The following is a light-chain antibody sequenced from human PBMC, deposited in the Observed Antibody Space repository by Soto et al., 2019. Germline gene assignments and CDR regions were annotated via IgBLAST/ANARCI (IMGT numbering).Light chain of an antibody. CDR1: QTVRTNY. CDR2: GAS. Sequence: EIVLTQSPGTLSLSPGERATLSCRASQTVRTNYLAWFQHKPGQAPRLLIYGASSRATGIPDRFSGSGSGTDFTLTINRLEPEDFAVYFCQQYSDSPLTFGGWTKVAIK. CDR3: QQYSDSPLT. V-gene: IGKV3-20*01. J-gene: IGKJ4*01.